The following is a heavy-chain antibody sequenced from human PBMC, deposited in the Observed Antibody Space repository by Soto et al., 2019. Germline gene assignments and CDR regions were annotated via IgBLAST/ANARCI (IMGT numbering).Heavy chain of an antibody. CDR3: ATNGDIVVVVAATRTTRYFDY. CDR2: INHSGST. D-gene: IGHD2-15*01. Sequence: SETLSLTCAVYGGSFSGYYWSWIRQPPGKGLEWIGEINHSGSTNYNPSLKSRVTISVDTSKNQFSLKLSSVTAADTAVYYCATNGDIVVVVAATRTTRYFDYWGQGTLVTVSS. CDR1: GGSFSGYY. J-gene: IGHJ4*02. V-gene: IGHV4-34*01.